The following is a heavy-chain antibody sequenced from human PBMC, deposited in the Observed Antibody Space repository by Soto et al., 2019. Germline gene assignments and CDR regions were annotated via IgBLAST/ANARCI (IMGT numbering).Heavy chain of an antibody. Sequence: ASVKVSCKASGYTFTSYGISWVRQAPGQGLEWMGWISAYNGNTNYAQKLQGRVTMTTDTSTSTAYMELRSLRSDDTAVYYCATYCSSTSCAYQEYFQHWGQGPLVTVSS. CDR3: ATYCSSTSCAYQEYFQH. CDR1: GYTFTSYG. J-gene: IGHJ1*01. V-gene: IGHV1-18*01. D-gene: IGHD2-2*01. CDR2: ISAYNGNT.